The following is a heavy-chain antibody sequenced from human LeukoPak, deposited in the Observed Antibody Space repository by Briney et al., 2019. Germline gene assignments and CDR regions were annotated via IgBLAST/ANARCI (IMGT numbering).Heavy chain of an antibody. CDR2: IYPGDSDT. V-gene: IGHV5-51*01. CDR1: GYSFSSYW. Sequence: HGESLKISCKGSGYSFSSYWIGWVRQMPGKGLEWMGSIYPGDSDTRDSPSFQGQVTISADKSISTAYLQWSSLTASDTPMYFCARRGSSPDGTFGMDVGGKGTTATVS. D-gene: IGHD6-6*01. CDR3: ARRGSSPDGTFGMDV. J-gene: IGHJ6*04.